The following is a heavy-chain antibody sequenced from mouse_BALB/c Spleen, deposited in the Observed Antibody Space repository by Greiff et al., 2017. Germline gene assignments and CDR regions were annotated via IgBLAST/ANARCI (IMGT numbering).Heavy chain of an antibody. D-gene: IGHD2-12*01. J-gene: IGHJ2*01. CDR2: INPYNDGT. V-gene: IGHV1-14*01. Sequence: EVQLHQSGAELAKPGASVKMSCKASGYTFTSYVMHWVKQKPGQGLEWIGYINPYNDGTKYNEKFKGKATLTSDKSSSTAYMELSSLTSEDSAVYYCARVYVYYFDYWGQGTTLTVSS. CDR1: GYTFTSYV. CDR3: ARVYVYYFDY.